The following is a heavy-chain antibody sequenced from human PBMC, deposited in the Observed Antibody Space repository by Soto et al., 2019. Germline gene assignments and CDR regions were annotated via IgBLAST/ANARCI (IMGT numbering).Heavy chain of an antibody. CDR1: GGFI. CDR2: IYNSGRY. J-gene: IGHJ5*02. CDR3: ARHKSDYAIPNWFDP. Sequence: SETLSLTCTVSGGFIWGWIRQSPDKGLEWIGYIYNSGRYNYNPSLESRLNISINTTKNQFSLKLNSVTAADTAVYYCARHKSDYAIPNWFDPWGQGTLVTVSS. D-gene: IGHD4-17*01. V-gene: IGHV4-59*08.